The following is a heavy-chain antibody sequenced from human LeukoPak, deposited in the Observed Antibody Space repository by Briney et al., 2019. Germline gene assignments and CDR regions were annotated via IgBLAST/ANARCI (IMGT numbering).Heavy chain of an antibody. Sequence: GGSLRLSCAASGFTVSSNYMSWARQAPGKGLEWVAVIWYDGSNKYYADSVKGRFTISRDNSKNTLYLQMNSLRAEDTAVYYCARDLGGLNYYYGMDVWGQGTTVTVSS. CDR2: IWYDGSNK. V-gene: IGHV3-33*08. CDR3: ARDLGGLNYYYGMDV. J-gene: IGHJ6*02. CDR1: GFTVSSNY. D-gene: IGHD7-27*01.